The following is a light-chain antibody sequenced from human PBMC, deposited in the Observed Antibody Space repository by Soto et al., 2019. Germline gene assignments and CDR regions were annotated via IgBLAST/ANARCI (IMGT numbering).Light chain of an antibody. CDR1: QSISSW. CDR3: QQLNTLPFA. CDR2: KAS. J-gene: IGKJ5*01. V-gene: IGKV1-5*03. Sequence: DIQMTQSPSTLSASVGDRVTITCRASQSISSWVAWYQQKPGKGPKLLIYKASHLESGVPSRFSGSGSGTEFTLTISGLLPEDFATYHCQQLNTLPFAFGQGTRLEIK.